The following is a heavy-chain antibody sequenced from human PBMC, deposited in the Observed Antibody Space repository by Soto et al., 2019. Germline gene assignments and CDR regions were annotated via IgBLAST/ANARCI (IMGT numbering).Heavy chain of an antibody. CDR2: ISSTTNSI. J-gene: IGHJ4*02. CDR1: GFTFTRYG. CDR3: ARESEDLTSNFDY. V-gene: IGHV3-21*06. Sequence: PGGSLRLSCAASGFTFTRYGMNWVRQAPGKGLEWVSSISSTTNSIYYGDSMKGRFAISRDNAKNSLYLERNSLRAEDTAVYYCARESEDLTSNFDYWGQGTLFTVSS.